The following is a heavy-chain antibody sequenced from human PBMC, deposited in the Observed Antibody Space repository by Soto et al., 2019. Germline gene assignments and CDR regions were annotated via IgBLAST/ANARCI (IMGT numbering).Heavy chain of an antibody. CDR2: MSPNTGNT. V-gene: IGHV1-8*01. CDR1: GYTFISYD. CDR3: ARVRGNPPFDYYGMDV. Sequence: VASLKVSCKASGYTFISYDINWVRQATGQGLEWMGWMSPNTGNTAYAQKFQGRVTVTRNTSISTAYMELSSLRSEDTAVYYCARVRGNPPFDYYGMDVWGQGTTVTVSS. J-gene: IGHJ6*02.